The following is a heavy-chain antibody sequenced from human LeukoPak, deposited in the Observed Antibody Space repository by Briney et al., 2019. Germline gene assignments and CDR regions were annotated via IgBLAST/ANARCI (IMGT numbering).Heavy chain of an antibody. CDR2: IYTSGST. CDR1: GGSISSYY. CDR3: ARDQYYYDSSGYYRFDY. J-gene: IGHJ4*02. V-gene: IGHV4-4*07. D-gene: IGHD3-22*01. Sequence: SETLSLTCTVSGGSISSYYWSWIRQPAGKGLEWIGRIYTSGSTNYNPSLKSRVTMSVDTSKNQISLKLRSVTAADTAVYYCARDQYYYDSSGYYRFDYWGQGTLVTVSS.